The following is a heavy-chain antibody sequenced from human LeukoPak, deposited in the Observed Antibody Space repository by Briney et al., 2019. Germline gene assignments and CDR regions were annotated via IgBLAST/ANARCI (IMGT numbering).Heavy chain of an antibody. CDR3: ASLSVGEPMYYFDY. D-gene: IGHD3-10*01. V-gene: IGHV3-48*03. J-gene: IGHJ4*02. Sequence: GGSLRLSCAPSGFTFSSYEMNWVRQAPGKGLEGVSYISSTGSTIYYADSVKGRFTISRDNAKNSLYLQMNSLRAEDTAVYYCASLSVGEPMYYFDYWGQGTLVTVSS. CDR2: ISSTGSTI. CDR1: GFTFSSYE.